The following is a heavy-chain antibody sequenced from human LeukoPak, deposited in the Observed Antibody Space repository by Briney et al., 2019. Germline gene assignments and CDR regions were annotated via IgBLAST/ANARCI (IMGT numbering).Heavy chain of an antibody. Sequence: ASVKVSCKASGYTFTSYGISWVRQAPGQGLEWMGWISAYNGNTNYAQKLQGRVTMTTDTSTSTAYMELRSLRSDDTAVYYCARVTMIEASNWFDPWGQGTLVTVSS. CDR1: GYTFTSYG. CDR2: ISAYNGNT. V-gene: IGHV1-18*01. CDR3: ARVTMIEASNWFDP. D-gene: IGHD3-22*01. J-gene: IGHJ5*02.